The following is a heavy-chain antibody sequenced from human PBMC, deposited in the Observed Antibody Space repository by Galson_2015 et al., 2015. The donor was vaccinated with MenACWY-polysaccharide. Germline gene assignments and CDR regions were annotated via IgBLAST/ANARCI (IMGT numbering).Heavy chain of an antibody. V-gene: IGHV4-59*01. CDR1: GGSMSPYH. CDR2: IHYSGGT. J-gene: IGHJ5*02. Sequence: ETLSLTCTVSGGSMSPYHWTWIRQSPGTGLEWLGWIHYSGGTKYSPSLKSRVTISVDTSEDQFSLKLSSVTTADTAVYYCARIGGMNKGNYYNFGWFDPWGQGTLVTVSS. CDR3: ARIGGMNKGNYYNFGWFDP. D-gene: IGHD3-22*01.